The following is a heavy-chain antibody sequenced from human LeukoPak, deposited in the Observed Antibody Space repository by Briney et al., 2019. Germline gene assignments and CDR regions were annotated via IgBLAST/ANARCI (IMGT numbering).Heavy chain of an antibody. CDR3: AKDHRSGSPDY. CDR1: GFTFSSYA. V-gene: IGHV3-30-3*01. D-gene: IGHD6-19*01. CDR2: ISYDGSNK. J-gene: IGHJ4*02. Sequence: GGSLRLSCAASGFTFSSYAMHWVRQAPGKGLEWVAVISYDGSNKYYADSVKGRFTISRDNSKNTLYLQMNSLRAEDTAVYYCAKDHRSGSPDYWGQGTLVTVSS.